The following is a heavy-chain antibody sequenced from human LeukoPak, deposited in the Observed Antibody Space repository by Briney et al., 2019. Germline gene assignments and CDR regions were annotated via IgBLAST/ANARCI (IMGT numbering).Heavy chain of an antibody. CDR3: ARDGDGYCSSTSCYAGALDV. Sequence: PGRSLGLSCAASGFTFSSYGMHWVRQAPGKGLEWVAVIWYDGSNKYYADSVKGRFTISRDNSKNTLYLQMNSLRAEDTAVYYCARDGDGYCSSTSCYAGALDVWGQGTTVTVSS. D-gene: IGHD2-2*03. CDR1: GFTFSSYG. CDR2: IWYDGSNK. V-gene: IGHV3-33*01. J-gene: IGHJ6*02.